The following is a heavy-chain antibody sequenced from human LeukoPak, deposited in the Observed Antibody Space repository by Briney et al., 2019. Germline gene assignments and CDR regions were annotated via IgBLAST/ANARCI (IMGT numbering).Heavy chain of an antibody. V-gene: IGHV4-59*01. CDR3: ARETEWLIDY. CDR1: GGSISSFY. CDR2: IYYSGST. D-gene: IGHD6-19*01. Sequence: PSETLSLTCTVSGGSISSFYWSWIPQPPGKGLEWIGYIYYSGSTNYNPSLKSRVTISVDTSNNQFSLKLSSVTAADTAVYYCARETEWLIDYWGQGTLVTVSS. J-gene: IGHJ4*02.